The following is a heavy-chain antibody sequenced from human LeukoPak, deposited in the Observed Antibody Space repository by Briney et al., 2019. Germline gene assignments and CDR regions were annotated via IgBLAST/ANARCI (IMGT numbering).Heavy chain of an antibody. V-gene: IGHV3-33*01. CDR2: TWYDGSER. J-gene: IGHJ4*02. CDR3: ARDYCGGDCQGLDY. CDR1: GFIFGSYA. Sequence: GGSLRLSCAASGFIFGSYAMDWVRQAPGKGLEWVAVTWYDGSERYYAASVKGRFTISRDNSKNTLSLQMNSLRAEDTAVYYCARDYCGGDCQGLDYWGQGALVTASS. D-gene: IGHD2-21*02.